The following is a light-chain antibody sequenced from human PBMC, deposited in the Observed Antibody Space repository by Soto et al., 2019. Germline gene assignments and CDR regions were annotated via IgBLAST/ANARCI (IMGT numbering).Light chain of an antibody. V-gene: IGKV1-5*01. CDR2: DAS. J-gene: IGKJ3*01. CDR3: QQYDGLPPFT. Sequence: QVAMSSSAVCGAVGESGSRSWLYSQSISTWLAWYQQKPGKAPKLLIFDASTLQSGVPSRFSGSGSGTEFTLTISSLRPADFATYCCQQYDGLPPFTCGAGTKVDIK. CDR1: QSISTW.